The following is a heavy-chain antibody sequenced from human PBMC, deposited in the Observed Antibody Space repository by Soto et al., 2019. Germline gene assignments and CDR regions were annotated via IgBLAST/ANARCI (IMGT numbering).Heavy chain of an antibody. CDR1: GGSVSSVGDY. J-gene: IGHJ4*02. D-gene: IGHD5-18*01. V-gene: IGHV4-30-4*01. CDR3: AAGRGSTYGYFDY. Sequence: SETLSLTCTVSGGSVSSVGDYWSWIRQSPGKGLEWIGYISGSGSTGYNPSLKNRLTMSVDRSKNQFTLRLTSVTAADTAVYFWAAGRGSTYGYFDYWGQGTQVTVRS. CDR2: ISGSGST.